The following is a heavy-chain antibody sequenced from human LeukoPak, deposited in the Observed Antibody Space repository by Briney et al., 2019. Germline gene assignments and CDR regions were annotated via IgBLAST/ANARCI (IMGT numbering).Heavy chain of an antibody. CDR1: RFKFSNYN. V-gene: IGHV3-21*01. D-gene: IGHD6-19*01. Sequence: PGGSLRLSCAASRFKFSNYNINWVRQAPGKGLEWVSSISTSSSYIYYADSVKGRFTISRDNAKNSLYLQMNSLRAEDTAVYYCARGPHIAVAPNYYYYMDVWGKGTTVTVSS. CDR2: ISTSSSYI. J-gene: IGHJ6*03. CDR3: ARGPHIAVAPNYYYYMDV.